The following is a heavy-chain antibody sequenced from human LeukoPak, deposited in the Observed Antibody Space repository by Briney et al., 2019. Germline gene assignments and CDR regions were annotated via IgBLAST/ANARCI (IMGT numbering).Heavy chain of an antibody. J-gene: IGHJ6*02. V-gene: IGHV3-30*09. D-gene: IGHD4-11*01. Sequence: GGSLRLSCAASGFSFRSYAMHWVRQAPGKGLEWVAMISHDESKKEYADSVKGRFASSRDNYKNTLYLHMNSLRAEDTAAYYCVSLPYCSRISCSDYFYGTDVWGQGTTVIVSS. CDR2: ISHDESKK. CDR3: VSLPYCSRISCSDYFYGTDV. CDR1: GFSFRSYA.